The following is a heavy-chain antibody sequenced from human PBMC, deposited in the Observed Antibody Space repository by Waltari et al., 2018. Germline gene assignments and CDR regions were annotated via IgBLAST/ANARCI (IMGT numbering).Heavy chain of an antibody. CDR1: GFPFSSYW. Sequence: EVQLVESGGGLVQPGGSLRLSCAASGFPFSSYWMSWVRQAPGKGLEWVANIKQDGSEKYYVDSVKGRFTISRDNAKNSLYLQMNSLRAEDTAVYYCARCSPLGGMATIPNDLYFQHWGQGTLVTVSS. CDR3: ARCSPLGGMATIPNDLYFQH. J-gene: IGHJ1*01. D-gene: IGHD5-12*01. CDR2: IKQDGSEK. V-gene: IGHV3-7*01.